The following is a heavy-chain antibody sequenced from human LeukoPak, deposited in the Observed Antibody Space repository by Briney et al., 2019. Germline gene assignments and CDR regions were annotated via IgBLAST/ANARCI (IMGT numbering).Heavy chain of an antibody. J-gene: IGHJ4*02. CDR1: GFTISDYN. D-gene: IGHD5-18*01. V-gene: IGHV3-30*11. Sequence: GGSLRLSCVVAGFTISDYNMHWVRQAPGKGLEWLAVITYDGRSLHYADYVKGRFIMSRDTSKNTVYLKMNSLRVEDTAVYYCARDSGYSYGYGWGYFDYWGQGTLVTVSS. CDR3: ARDSGYSYGYGWGYFDY. CDR2: ITYDGRSL.